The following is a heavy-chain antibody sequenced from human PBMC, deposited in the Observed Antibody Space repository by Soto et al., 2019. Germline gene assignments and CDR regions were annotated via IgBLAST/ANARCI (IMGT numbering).Heavy chain of an antibody. J-gene: IGHJ4*02. CDR1: GFTLITYG. D-gene: IGHD3-10*01. V-gene: IGHV3-23*01. Sequence: GWSLIRSCAASGFTLITYGMTWVRQAPGEGLEWVSAITGTCGNTYYVDSMKGRFTVSRDNSKNMLYLQVNSLRAEDTAVYYCARDIGSSDYWGQGTLVTVSS. CDR3: ARDIGSSDY. CDR2: ITGTCGNT.